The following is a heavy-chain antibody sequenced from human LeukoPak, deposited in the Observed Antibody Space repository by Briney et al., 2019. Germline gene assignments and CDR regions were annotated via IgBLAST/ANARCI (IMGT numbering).Heavy chain of an antibody. V-gene: IGHV3-30*04. CDR1: GFTFSSYA. CDR3: ARERWFGETKPLDY. J-gene: IGHJ4*02. D-gene: IGHD3-10*01. CDR2: ISYDGSNK. Sequence: GGSLRLSCAASGFTFSSYAMHWVRQAPGKGLEWVAVISYDGSNKYYADSVKGRFTISRDNSKNTLYLQMNSLRAEDTAVYYCARERWFGETKPLDYWGQGTLVTVSS.